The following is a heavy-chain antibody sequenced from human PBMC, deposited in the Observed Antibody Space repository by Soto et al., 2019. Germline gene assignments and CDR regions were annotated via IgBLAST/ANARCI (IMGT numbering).Heavy chain of an antibody. CDR1: GGSISSYY. Sequence: SETLSLTCTVSGGSISSYYWSWIRQPAGKGLEWIGRTYTSGSTNYNPSLKSRVTMSVDTSKNQFSLKLSSVTAADTAVYYCAREYCGGDCYSAQSYYYGMDVWGQGTTVTVSS. J-gene: IGHJ6*02. CDR2: TYTSGST. D-gene: IGHD2-21*02. V-gene: IGHV4-4*07. CDR3: AREYCGGDCYSAQSYYYGMDV.